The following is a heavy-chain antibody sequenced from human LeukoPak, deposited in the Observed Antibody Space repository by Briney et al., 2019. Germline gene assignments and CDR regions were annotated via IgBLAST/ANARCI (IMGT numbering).Heavy chain of an antibody. CDR2: MYYSGST. V-gene: IGHV4-30-4*01. D-gene: IGHD3-22*01. CDR3: ARPYYYDSRIDP. J-gene: IGHJ5*02. CDR1: CVSISSGDYY. Sequence: PSQTLSLTCTVSCVSISSGDYYWSWIRQPPGKGLEWIGYMYYSGSTYYNPSLKSRVTISLDTSKNQFSLKLSSVTAADTAVYYCARPYYYDSRIDPWGQGTLVTVSS.